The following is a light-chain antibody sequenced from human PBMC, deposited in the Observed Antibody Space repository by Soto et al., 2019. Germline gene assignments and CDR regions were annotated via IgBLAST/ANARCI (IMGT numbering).Light chain of an antibody. J-gene: IGKJ5*01. CDR1: PSVSGSN. CDR2: GAS. CDR3: QQYNNWPPIT. V-gene: IGKV3D-15*01. Sequence: EIVLTQSPGTLSLSPGERATLSCRASPSVSGSNLAWYQQKPGQAPRLLIDGASNRATGIPTRFSGSGSGTDFTLTISSLQSEDFAVYYCQQYNNWPPITFGQGTRLEIK.